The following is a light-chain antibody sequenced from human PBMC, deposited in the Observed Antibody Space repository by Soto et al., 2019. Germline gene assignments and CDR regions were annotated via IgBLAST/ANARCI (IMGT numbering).Light chain of an antibody. CDR1: QSVSSN. V-gene: IGKV3-20*01. CDR3: QQFGDSLPIT. CDR2: GAS. J-gene: IGKJ5*01. Sequence: EIVMTQSPATLSVSPGERATLSCRASQSVSSNLAWYQQKPGQAPRLLIYGASSRATGIPDRFSGSGSGTDFTLTITRLEPEDFAVYYCQQFGDSLPITFGQGTRLEIK.